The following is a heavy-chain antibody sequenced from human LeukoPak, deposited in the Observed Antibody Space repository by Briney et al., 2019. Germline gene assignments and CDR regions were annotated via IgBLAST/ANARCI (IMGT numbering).Heavy chain of an antibody. V-gene: IGHV3-53*01. CDR2: VRKVGTT. CDR1: GVTVSSKY. Sequence: PGGSLRLSCATSGVTVSSKYMSWIRQAPGKGLEWVAVVRKVGTTVYIDSVKGRFTISRDTSKNTLNLQMNSLRAEDTAVYYCAREGEKGDGYNHGFDYWGQGTLVTVSS. D-gene: IGHD5-24*01. J-gene: IGHJ4*02. CDR3: AREGEKGDGYNHGFDY.